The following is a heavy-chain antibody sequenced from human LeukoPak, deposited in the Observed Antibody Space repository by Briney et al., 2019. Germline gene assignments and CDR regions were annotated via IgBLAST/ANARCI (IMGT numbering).Heavy chain of an antibody. J-gene: IGHJ6*02. CDR1: GGSVSSGDYY. V-gene: IGHV4-30-4*01. D-gene: IGHD3-9*01. CDR3: GRNVLMYYYGMDV. CDR2: IYYTGST. Sequence: SETLSLTCTVSGGSVSSGDYYWRWIRQPPGKGLEWIGYIYYTGSTHYNPSLKSRVAISVDTSKNQFSLKLISVTAADSAVYYCGRNVLMYYYGMDVWGQGTTVTVSS.